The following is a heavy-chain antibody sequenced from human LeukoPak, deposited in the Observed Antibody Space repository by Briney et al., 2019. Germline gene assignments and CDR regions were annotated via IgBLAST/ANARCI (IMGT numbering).Heavy chain of an antibody. D-gene: IGHD3-3*01. CDR1: GFTVSSNY. CDR3: ARAAPPPYYDFWSGYSA. J-gene: IGHJ4*02. Sequence: GGSLRLSCAASGFTVSSNYMSWVRQAPGKGLEWVSVIYSGGSTYYADSMKGRFTISRDNSKNTLYLQMNSLRAEDTAVYYCARAAPPPYYDFWSGYSAWGQGTLVTVSS. CDR2: IYSGGST. V-gene: IGHV3-66*01.